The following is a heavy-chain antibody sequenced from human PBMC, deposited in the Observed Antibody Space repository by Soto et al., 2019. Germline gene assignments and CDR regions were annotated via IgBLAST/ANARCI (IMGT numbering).Heavy chain of an antibody. CDR1: GFTFSRFE. V-gene: IGHV3-48*03. J-gene: IGHJ4*02. D-gene: IGHD3-10*01. CDR3: TRAAWFPYLSFY. Sequence: GGSLKLSCAASGFTFSRFELHWVRQAPGKGLEWISYISSSGSTAYYASSVEGRFTISRENANNSVYLQMDSLRAEDTALYYCTRAAWFPYLSFYWGQGALVTVSS. CDR2: ISSSGSTA.